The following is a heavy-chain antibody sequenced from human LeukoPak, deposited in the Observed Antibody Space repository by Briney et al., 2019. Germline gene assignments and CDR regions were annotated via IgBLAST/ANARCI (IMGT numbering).Heavy chain of an antibody. Sequence: VASVKVSCKASGYTFTGYYMHWVRQAPGQGLEWMGWINPNSGGTNYAQKFQGRVTMTRDTSISTAYMELSRLRSDDTAVYYCARASSGWRGHNRQFDYWGQGTLVTVSS. CDR2: INPNSGGT. J-gene: IGHJ4*02. D-gene: IGHD6-19*01. CDR1: GYTFTGYY. V-gene: IGHV1-2*02. CDR3: ARASSGWRGHNRQFDY.